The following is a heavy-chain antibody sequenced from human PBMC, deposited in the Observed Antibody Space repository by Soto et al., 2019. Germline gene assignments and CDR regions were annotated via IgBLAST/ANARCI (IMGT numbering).Heavy chain of an antibody. CDR2: ITYDGSNK. CDR1: GFTFSSYG. CDR3: ARDIDFWSGYRSGGYYFDY. Sequence: PGGSLRLSCAASGFTFSSYGMHWVRQAPGKGLEWVAVITYDGSNKYYADSVKGRFTISRDNSKNTLYLQMNSLRAEDTAVYYCARDIDFWSGYRSGGYYFDYWGQGTLVTVSS. J-gene: IGHJ4*02. V-gene: IGHV3-30*03. D-gene: IGHD3-3*01.